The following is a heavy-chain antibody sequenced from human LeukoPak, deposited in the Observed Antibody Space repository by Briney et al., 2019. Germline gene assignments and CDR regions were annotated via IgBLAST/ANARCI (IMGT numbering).Heavy chain of an antibody. CDR3: ARALMVYATHQSGAGYYYYGMDV. J-gene: IGHJ6*02. Sequence: ASVKVSCKASGYTFTGYYMHWVRQAPGQGLEWMGWINPNSGGTNYAQKFQGWVTMTRDTSISTAYMELSRLRSDDTAVYYCARALMVYATHQSGAGYYYYGMDVWGQGTTVTVSS. V-gene: IGHV1-2*04. CDR2: INPNSGGT. CDR1: GYTFTGYY. D-gene: IGHD2-8*01.